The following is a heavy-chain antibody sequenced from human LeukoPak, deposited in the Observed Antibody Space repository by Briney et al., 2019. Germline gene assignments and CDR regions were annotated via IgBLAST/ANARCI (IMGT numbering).Heavy chain of an antibody. J-gene: IGHJ4*02. CDR3: ARGGRPTVTTFFDY. Sequence: SETLSLTCTVSGGSISTYYWTWIRQPAGKGLEWIGRIYSSGSTNYNPSLKSRVTMSVDTSKSQFFLKLNSVTAADTAVYYCARGGRPTVTTFFDYWGQGTLVTVSS. V-gene: IGHV4-4*07. CDR1: GGSISTYY. CDR2: IYSSGST. D-gene: IGHD4-17*01.